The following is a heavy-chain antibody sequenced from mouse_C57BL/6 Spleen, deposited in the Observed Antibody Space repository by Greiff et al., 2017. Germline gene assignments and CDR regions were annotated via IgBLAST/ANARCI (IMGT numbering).Heavy chain of an antibody. J-gene: IGHJ2*01. D-gene: IGHD1-1*01. CDR1: GFSFNTYA. CDR3: VRHKITTGFDY. V-gene: IGHV10-1*01. Sequence: EVQLVESGGGLVQPKGSLKLSCAASGFSFNTYAMNWVRQAPGKGLEWVARIRSKSNNYATYYADSVKDRFTISRDDSESMLYLQMNNLKTEDTAMYYCVRHKITTGFDYWGQGTTLTVSS. CDR2: IRSKSNNYAT.